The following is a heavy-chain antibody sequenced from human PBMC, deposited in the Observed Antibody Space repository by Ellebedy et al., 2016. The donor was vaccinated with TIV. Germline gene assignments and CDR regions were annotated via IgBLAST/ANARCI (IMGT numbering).Heavy chain of an antibody. CDR3: AKPIGQMTQFQHTMDV. D-gene: IGHD2-21*01. CDR1: GGSINNGEYS. V-gene: IGHV4-30-2*01. Sequence: SETLSLXCAVSGGSINNGEYSWSWIRQPPGKGLEWIGHIYHSGSTDYSPSLQSRVTMSVDRSKNQFSLKLTSVTAADTAVYYCAKPIGQMTQFQHTMDVWGQGTTVTVSS. J-gene: IGHJ6*02. CDR2: IYHSGST.